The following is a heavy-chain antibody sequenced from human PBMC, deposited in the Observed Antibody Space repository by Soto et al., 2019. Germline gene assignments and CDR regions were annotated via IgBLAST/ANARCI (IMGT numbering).Heavy chain of an antibody. Sequence: GESLKVSCKGSGYSFTSYWSGWVRQMPGKGLEWMGIIYPGDSDTRYSPSFQGQVTISADTSISTAYLQWSSLKASDTAMYYCARHPDYSNYLYGMDVWGQGTTVT. D-gene: IGHD4-4*01. V-gene: IGHV5-51*01. CDR3: ARHPDYSNYLYGMDV. J-gene: IGHJ6*02. CDR2: IYPGDSDT. CDR1: GYSFTSYW.